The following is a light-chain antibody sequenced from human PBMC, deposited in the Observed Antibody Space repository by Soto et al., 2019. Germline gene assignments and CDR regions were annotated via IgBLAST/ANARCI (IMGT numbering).Light chain of an antibody. Sequence: DIQMTQSPSTVSASVGDTVTITCRASQDIGSWLAWYQQRPGKAPNLLIYAASTLKGGVPSRFSGSGSGTYFTLTISNLQPEDFATYYCQQANSSPRLTFGGGSRV. CDR2: AAS. CDR1: QDIGSW. CDR3: QQANSSPRLT. V-gene: IGKV1-12*01. J-gene: IGKJ4*01.